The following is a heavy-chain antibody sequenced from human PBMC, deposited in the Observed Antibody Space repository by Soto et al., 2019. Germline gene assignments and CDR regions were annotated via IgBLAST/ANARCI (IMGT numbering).Heavy chain of an antibody. CDR3: TWGRGWLQTD. CDR1: GFSFTTFW. J-gene: IGHJ4*02. D-gene: IGHD6-19*01. Sequence: EVQLVESGGGLVHPGGSLRLSCADSGFSFTTFWMTWVRQAPGKGLEWVAIIRQDGGDEFYEDSVKGRFTISRDNAKNSLSLQMNSLRVEDTAVYYCTWGRGWLQTDWGQGTLVTVSS. CDR2: IRQDGGDE. V-gene: IGHV3-7*04.